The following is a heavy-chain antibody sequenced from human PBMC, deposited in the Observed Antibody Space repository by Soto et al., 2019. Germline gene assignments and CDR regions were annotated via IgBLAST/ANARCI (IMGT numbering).Heavy chain of an antibody. Sequence: SETLSLTCTVSGGSISSSSYYWGWIRQPPGKGLEWIGSIYYSGSTYYNPSLKSRVTISVDTSKNQFSLKLSSVTAADTAVYYCARHFAMNEYYDFWSGYPPLFDYWGQGTLVTVSS. CDR2: IYYSGST. J-gene: IGHJ4*02. V-gene: IGHV4-39*01. CDR3: ARHFAMNEYYDFWSGYPPLFDY. D-gene: IGHD3-3*01. CDR1: GGSISSSSYY.